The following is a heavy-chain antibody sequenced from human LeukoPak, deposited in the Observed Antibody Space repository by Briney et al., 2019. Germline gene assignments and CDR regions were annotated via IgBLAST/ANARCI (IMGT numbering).Heavy chain of an antibody. J-gene: IGHJ4*02. CDR2: INIDETST. CDR1: GFTFSNYW. V-gene: IGHV3-74*01. D-gene: IGHD4-23*01. Sequence: GGSLRLSCAASGFTFSNYWMHWVRQAPGRGLMWVSRINIDETSTTYAGSVKGRFTISRDNAKNTLYLQMNSLRADDTAVYYCARQSRATPDYWGQGTLVTVSS. CDR3: ARQSRATPDY.